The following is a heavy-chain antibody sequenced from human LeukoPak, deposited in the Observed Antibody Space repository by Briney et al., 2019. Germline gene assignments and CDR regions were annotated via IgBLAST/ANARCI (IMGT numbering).Heavy chain of an antibody. CDR2: IYYSGST. CDR3: AGVSRRHLDY. CDR1: GGSVSSVNYY. V-gene: IGHV4-61*01. J-gene: IGHJ4*02. Sequence: SETLSLTCTVSGGSVSSVNYYWTWIRQPPGKGLEWIGYIYYSGSTNYNPSLESRVTISVDTSKNQFSLKLNSVTAADTAVYYCAGVSRRHLDYWGQGTLVTVSS.